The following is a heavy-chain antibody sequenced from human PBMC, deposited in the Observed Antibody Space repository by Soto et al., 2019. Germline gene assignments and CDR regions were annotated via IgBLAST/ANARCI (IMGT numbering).Heavy chain of an antibody. J-gene: IGHJ3*02. CDR3: ARDYGDAFDI. D-gene: IGHD4-17*01. V-gene: IGHV1-2*02. Sequence: GASVKVSCKASGYTFTGYYMHWVRQAPGQGLEWMGWINPNSGGTNYAQEFRGRVTLTRDTSISTAYMELSRLRSDDTALYDCARDYGDAFDIWGQGTMVTVPS. CDR2: INPNSGGT. CDR1: GYTFTGYY.